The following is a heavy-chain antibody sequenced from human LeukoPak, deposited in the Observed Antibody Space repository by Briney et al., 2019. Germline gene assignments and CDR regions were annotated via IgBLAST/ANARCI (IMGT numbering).Heavy chain of an antibody. CDR1: GGSLSSGGYY. V-gene: IGHV4-31*11. CDR3: ARQRRYCSSTSCYFGYYGLDV. CDR2: IFYSGRT. D-gene: IGHD2-2*01. Sequence: PSQTLSLTCAVSGGSLSSGGYYWSWIRQHPGGGLEWIGYIFYSGRTYYNPSLKSRVTISVDTSKNQFSLKLSSVTAADTAVYYCARQRRYCSSTSCYFGYYGLDVWGQGTTVTVSS. J-gene: IGHJ6*02.